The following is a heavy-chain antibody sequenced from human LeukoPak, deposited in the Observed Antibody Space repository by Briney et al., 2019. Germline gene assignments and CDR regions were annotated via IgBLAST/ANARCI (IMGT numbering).Heavy chain of an antibody. V-gene: IGHV5-51*01. CDR2: IYPGDSEV. Sequence: GESLKISFKASGYRFTSYWIGWVRQMPGKGLEWMWMIYPGDSEVRYGPAFQGQVTISADKSVNTAYLQWSSLKASDTAIYYCATEIGSGWFYDYWGQGTLVTVSS. D-gene: IGHD6-19*01. CDR3: ATEIGSGWFYDY. J-gene: IGHJ4*02. CDR1: GYRFTSYW.